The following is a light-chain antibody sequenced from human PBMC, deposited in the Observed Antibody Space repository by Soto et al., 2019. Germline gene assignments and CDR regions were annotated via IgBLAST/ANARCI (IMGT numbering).Light chain of an antibody. V-gene: IGKV3-20*01. CDR2: GAS. CDR3: QQYAGSPWT. Sequence: EIVLTQSPGTLSLSPGERATLSCRASQSVSSTYLAWYRQKPGQAPRLLIYGASSRATGIPDRFSGSGSGTDFTLIISRLEPEDFAVYYCQQYAGSPWTFGQGPRWKSN. CDR1: QSVSSTY. J-gene: IGKJ1*01.